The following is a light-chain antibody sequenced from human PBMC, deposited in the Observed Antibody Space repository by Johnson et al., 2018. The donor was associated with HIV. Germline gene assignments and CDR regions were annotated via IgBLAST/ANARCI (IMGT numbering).Light chain of an antibody. Sequence: QSALTQPPSVSAAPGQKVTISCSGNSSNIGNNYVSWYQQVPGTAPKLLIYDNDRRPSGIPDRFSGSKSGTSATLGITGLQTGDEADYYCGAWHSSLSGGLDLFGTGTKVTVL. J-gene: IGLJ1*01. V-gene: IGLV1-51*01. CDR3: GAWHSSLSGGLDL. CDR1: SSNIGNNY. CDR2: DND.